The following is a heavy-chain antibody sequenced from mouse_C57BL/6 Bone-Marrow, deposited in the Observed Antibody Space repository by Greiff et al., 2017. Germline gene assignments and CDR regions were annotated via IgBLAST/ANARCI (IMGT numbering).Heavy chain of an antibody. D-gene: IGHD1-1*01. J-gene: IGHJ4*01. CDR2: IDPETGGT. CDR3: AYGSPYAMDY. CDR1: GYTFTDYE. V-gene: IGHV1-15*01. Sequence: QVQLQQSGAELVRPGASVTLSCKASGYTFTDYEMHWVKQTPVHGLEWIGAIDPETGGTSYNQKFKGKAILTADKASSTAYMELRSLTSEDSAVYYCAYGSPYAMDYWGQGTSVTVSA.